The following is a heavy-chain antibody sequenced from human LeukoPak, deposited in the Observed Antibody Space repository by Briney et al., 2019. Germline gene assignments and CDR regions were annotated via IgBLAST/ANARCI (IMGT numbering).Heavy chain of an antibody. V-gene: IGHV3-7*03. J-gene: IGHJ6*02. CDR3: ARGLRGSGYWGHGYYYGMDV. Sequence: GGSLRLSCAASGFTFSSYWMNWARQAPGKGLEWVASINHNGNVNYYVDSVKGRFTISRDNAKNSLYLQMNSLRAEDTAVYYCARGLRGSGYWGHGYYYGMDVWGQGTTVTVSS. CDR1: GFTFSSYW. CDR2: INHNGNVN. D-gene: IGHD3-3*01.